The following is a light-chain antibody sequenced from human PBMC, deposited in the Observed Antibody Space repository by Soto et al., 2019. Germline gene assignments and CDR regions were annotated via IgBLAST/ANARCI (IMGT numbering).Light chain of an antibody. J-gene: IGKJ1*01. CDR1: QSISSNY. V-gene: IGKV3-20*01. CDR2: DAS. CDR3: QQYGGSPRT. Sequence: EIVLTQSPGILSLSPGERATLSCRASQSISSNYLAWYQQTPGQAPRLLIYDASSRAAGIPDRFSGSGSGTDFTLTISRLEPEDFGVYYCQQYGGSPRTFGQGTKVEIK.